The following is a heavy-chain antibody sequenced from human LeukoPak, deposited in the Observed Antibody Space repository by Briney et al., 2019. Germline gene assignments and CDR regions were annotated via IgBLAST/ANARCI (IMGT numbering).Heavy chain of an antibody. D-gene: IGHD6-13*01. CDR1: GFTFSSYG. CDR2: ISYDGSNK. V-gene: IGHV3-30*18. Sequence: PGGSLRLSCAASGFTFSSYGMHWVRQAPGKGLEWVAVISYDGSNKYYADSVKGRFTISRDNSKNTLYLQMNSPRTEDTAVYYCAKAKGSWHEYFQHWGQGTLVTVSS. J-gene: IGHJ1*01. CDR3: AKAKGSWHEYFQH.